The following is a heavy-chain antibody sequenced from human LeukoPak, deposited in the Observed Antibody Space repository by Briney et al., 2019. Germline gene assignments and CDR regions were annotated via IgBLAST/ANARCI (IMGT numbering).Heavy chain of an antibody. D-gene: IGHD6-19*01. CDR2: IYYSGST. Sequence: WVRQPPGKGLEWIGSIYYSGSTYYNPSLKSRVTISVDTSKNQFSLKLSSVTAADTAVYYCARLGRLSGWYASYWGQGTLVTVSS. CDR3: ARLGRLSGWYASY. J-gene: IGHJ4*02. V-gene: IGHV4-39*01.